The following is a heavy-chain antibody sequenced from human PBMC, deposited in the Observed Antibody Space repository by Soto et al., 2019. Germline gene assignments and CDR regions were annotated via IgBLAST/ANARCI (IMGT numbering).Heavy chain of an antibody. CDR3: XXXXTPIDY. V-gene: IGHV1-18*01. Sequence: QVQLVQSGAEVKKPGASVKVSCKASGYTFTNFGISXXXXXXGQGLEWMGWISAYNGNTNYAQNFQGRVTMTTDTXXXXXXXXXXXXXXXXXXXXXXXXXXTPIDYWGQGTLVTVSS. D-gene: IGHD2-15*01. J-gene: IGHJ4*02. CDR1: GYTFTNFG. CDR2: ISAYNGNT.